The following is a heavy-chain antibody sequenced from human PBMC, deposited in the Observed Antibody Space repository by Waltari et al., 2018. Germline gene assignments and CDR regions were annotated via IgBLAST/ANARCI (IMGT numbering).Heavy chain of an antibody. CDR3: TLFIAARGY. CDR1: GFTFGDYA. J-gene: IGHJ4*02. CDR2: IRSNSYGGTT. Sequence: EVQLVESGGGLVQPGRSLRLSCTASGFTFGDYALTWVRQAPGKGLEWVSFIRSNSYGGTTEYAASVKGRFTISRDDSKSIAFLQMTSLKTEDTAVYYCTLFIAARGYWGQGTLVTVSS. D-gene: IGHD6-6*01. V-gene: IGHV3-49*04.